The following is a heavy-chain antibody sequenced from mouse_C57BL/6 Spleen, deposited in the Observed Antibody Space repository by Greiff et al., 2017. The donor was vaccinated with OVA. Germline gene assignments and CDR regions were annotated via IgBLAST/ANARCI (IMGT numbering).Heavy chain of an antibody. Sequence: VQLQQPGAELVMPGASVKLSCKASGYTFTSYWMHWVKQRPGQGLEWIGEIDPSDSYTNYNQKFKGKSTLTVDKSSSTAYMQLSSLTSEDSAVYYCARYIYDDYLYDMDYWGKGTSVTVSS. J-gene: IGHJ4*01. CDR2: IDPSDSYT. V-gene: IGHV1-69*01. D-gene: IGHD2-3*01. CDR3: ARYIYDDYLYDMDY. CDR1: GYTFTSYW.